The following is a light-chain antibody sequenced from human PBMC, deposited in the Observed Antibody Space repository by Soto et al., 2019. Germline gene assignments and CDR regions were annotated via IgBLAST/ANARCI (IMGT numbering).Light chain of an antibody. V-gene: IGKV1-39*01. J-gene: IGKJ1*01. CDR2: AAS. CDR1: QSISSY. Sequence: DIQMTQSPSSLSASVGDRVTITCRARQSISSYLNWYQQKPGKAPKLLIYAASSLQSGVPSRFSGSGSGTDFTLTISSLQPEYFATYYCQQSYSTPTWTCGQGTKVEIK. CDR3: QQSYSTPTWT.